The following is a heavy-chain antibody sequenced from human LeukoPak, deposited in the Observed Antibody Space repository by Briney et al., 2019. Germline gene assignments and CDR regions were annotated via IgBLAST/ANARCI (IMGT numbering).Heavy chain of an antibody. V-gene: IGHV4-34*01. CDR2: INHSGST. Sequence: SETLSLTCAVYGGSFSGYYWSWIRQPPGKGLEWIGEINHSGSTNYNPSLKSRVTISVDTSKNQFSLKLSSVTAADTAVYYCARGLYYYGSSGYYCGNWFDPWGQGTLVTVSS. D-gene: IGHD3-22*01. CDR1: GGSFSGYY. CDR3: ARGLYYYGSSGYYCGNWFDP. J-gene: IGHJ5*02.